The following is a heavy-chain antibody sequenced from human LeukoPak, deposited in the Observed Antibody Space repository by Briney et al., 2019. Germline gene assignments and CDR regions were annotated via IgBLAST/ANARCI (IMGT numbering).Heavy chain of an antibody. D-gene: IGHD3-10*01. CDR1: GGSISSYY. CDR2: IYTSGST. Sequence: SETLSLTCTVSGGSISSYYWSWIRQPPGKGLEWIGYIYTSGSTNYNPSLKSRVTISVDTSKNQFSLKLSSVTAADTAVYYCARRSGRYLDYWGQGTLVTVST. CDR3: ARRSGRYLDY. J-gene: IGHJ4*02. V-gene: IGHV4-4*09.